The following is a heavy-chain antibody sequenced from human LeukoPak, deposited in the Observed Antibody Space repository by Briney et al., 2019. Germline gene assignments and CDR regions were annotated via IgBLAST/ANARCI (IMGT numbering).Heavy chain of an antibody. V-gene: IGHV1-18*01. Sequence: ASVKVSCKTSGYTFTSYSISWVRQAPGQGLEWMGWISGYNANTHYAQKFQGRVTMTTDTSTTTAYMELSSLRSDDTAMYYCARAGSGSYYDAFDIWGQGTMVTVSS. CDR1: GYTFTSYS. CDR2: ISGYNANT. D-gene: IGHD1-26*01. J-gene: IGHJ3*02. CDR3: ARAGSGSYYDAFDI.